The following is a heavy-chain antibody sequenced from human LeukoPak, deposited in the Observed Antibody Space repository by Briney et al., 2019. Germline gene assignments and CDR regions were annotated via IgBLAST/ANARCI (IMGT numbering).Heavy chain of an antibody. V-gene: IGHV3-23*01. D-gene: IGHD6-13*01. CDR1: GFTFSSYA. CDR2: ISGSGGST. J-gene: IGHJ4*02. CDR3: AKVTTFYSSSWDYFDY. Sequence: GGSLRLSCAASGFTFSSYAMSWVRQAPGKGLEWVSAISGSGGSTYYADSAKGRFTISRDNSKNTLYLQMNSLRAEDTAVYYCAKVTTFYSSSWDYFDYWGQGTLVTVSS.